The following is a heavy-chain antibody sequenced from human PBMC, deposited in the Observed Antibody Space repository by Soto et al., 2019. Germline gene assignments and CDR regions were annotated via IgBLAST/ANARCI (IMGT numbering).Heavy chain of an antibody. CDR3: ASLLNYDFWSGPLNYMDV. D-gene: IGHD3-3*01. CDR1: GFTFSSYS. CDR2: ISSSSSYI. Sequence: EVQLVESGGGLVKPGGSLRLSCAASGFTFSSYSMNWVRQAPGKGLEWVSSISSSSSYIYYADSVKGRFTISRDNAKNSLYLQMNSLRAEDTAVYYCASLLNYDFWSGPLNYMDVWGKGTTVTVSS. J-gene: IGHJ6*03. V-gene: IGHV3-21*01.